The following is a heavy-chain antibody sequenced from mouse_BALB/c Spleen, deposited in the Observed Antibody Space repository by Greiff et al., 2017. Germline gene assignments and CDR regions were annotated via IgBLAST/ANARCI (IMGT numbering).Heavy chain of an antibody. Sequence: VQLQQSGAELVKPGASVKLSCTASGFNIKDTYMHWVKQRPEQGLEWIGRIDPANGNTKYDPKFQGKATITADTSSNTAYLQLSSLTSEDTAVYYCARSGGTMITTFAYWGQGTLVTVSA. CDR3: ARSGGTMITTFAY. D-gene: IGHD2-4*01. J-gene: IGHJ3*01. CDR1: GFNIKDTY. V-gene: IGHV14-3*02. CDR2: IDPANGNT.